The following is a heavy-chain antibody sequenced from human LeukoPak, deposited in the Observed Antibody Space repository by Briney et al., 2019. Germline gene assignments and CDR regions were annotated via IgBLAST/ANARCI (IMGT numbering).Heavy chain of an antibody. V-gene: IGHV3-30*12. J-gene: IGHJ5*02. D-gene: IGHD3-10*01. CDR2: IKYDGSNK. CDR3: ARDIPWLACLDP. Sequence: GGSLRLSCAASGFTFSSYGMHWVRQAPGKGLEWVAFIKYDGSNKYYADSVEGRFTISRDNSRDTLYLQMNSLRAEDTAVYYCARDIPWLACLDPWGQGTLVTVSS. CDR1: GFTFSSYG.